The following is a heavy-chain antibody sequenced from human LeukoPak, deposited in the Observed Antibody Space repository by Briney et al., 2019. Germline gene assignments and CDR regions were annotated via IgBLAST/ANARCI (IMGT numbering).Heavy chain of an antibody. J-gene: IGHJ4*02. Sequence: SETLSLTCTVSGGSISSYYWSWIRQPPGKGLEWIGYVYYSGSTDYNPSLKSRLTISVDNSMNQFSLKLSSVTAADTAVYYCARGDSGWSADFDYWGQGTLVTVSS. CDR1: GGSISSYY. V-gene: IGHV4-59*08. CDR2: VYYSGST. CDR3: ARGDSGWSADFDY. D-gene: IGHD6-19*01.